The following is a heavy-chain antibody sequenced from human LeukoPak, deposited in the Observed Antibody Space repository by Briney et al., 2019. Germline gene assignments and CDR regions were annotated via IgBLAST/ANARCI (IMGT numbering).Heavy chain of an antibody. CDR2: IKEDGTEK. D-gene: IGHD1-1*01. V-gene: IGHV3-7*01. J-gene: IGHJ4*02. CDR3: VRESRPGGAMGLYHNLDY. CDR1: GFTFSDFW. Sequence: GGSLRLSCAGSGFTFSDFWMTWVRQTPGKGLEWVANIKEDGTEKNLVDSVKGRFTISRDNTKNLLFLEKNNLRGDDTAIYYCVRESRPGGAMGLYHNLDYWGQGTLVAASS.